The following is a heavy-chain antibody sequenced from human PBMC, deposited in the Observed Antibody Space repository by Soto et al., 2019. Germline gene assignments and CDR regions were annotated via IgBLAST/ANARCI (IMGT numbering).Heavy chain of an antibody. CDR2: IYYSGST. CDR3: ARLIAELRLFDY. J-gene: IGHJ4*02. V-gene: IGHV4-39*01. Sequence: QLQLQESGPGLVKPSETLSLTCTVSGGSISSSSYYWGWIRQPPGKGLEWIGSIYYSGSTYYNPSLKSRVPIAVDTSKNQFSLKLSSVTAADTAVYYCARLIAELRLFDYWGQGTLVTVSS. D-gene: IGHD1-26*01. CDR1: GGSISSSSYY.